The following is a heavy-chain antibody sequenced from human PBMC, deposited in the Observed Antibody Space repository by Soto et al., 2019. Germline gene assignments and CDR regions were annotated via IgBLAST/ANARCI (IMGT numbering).Heavy chain of an antibody. Sequence: SETLSLIGAVSCASISGSRHYYGWIRQPPGEGVEWVGTVFSSGTTYYNPSFTTRLTMSVGTSRNEVSLKMTSMTAADTSVYYCASAVGYCKTTSCYPFEICGEGSLVTVCS. CDR2: VFSSGTT. D-gene: IGHD2-15*01. V-gene: IGHV4-39*01. CDR3: ASAVGYCKTTSCYPFEI. CDR1: CASISGSRHY. J-gene: IGHJ1*01.